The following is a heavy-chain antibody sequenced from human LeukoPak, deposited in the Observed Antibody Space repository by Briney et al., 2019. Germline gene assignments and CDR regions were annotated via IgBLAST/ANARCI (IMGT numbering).Heavy chain of an antibody. J-gene: IGHJ3*02. D-gene: IGHD6-19*01. CDR2: IYYSGST. CDR1: GGSISSSSYY. V-gene: IGHV4-39*07. Sequence: PSETLSLTCTVSGGSISSSSYYWGWIRQPPGKGLEWIGSIYYSGSTYYNPSLKSRVTISVDTSKNQFSLKLSSVTAADTAVYYCATAVAGTIDAFDIWGQGTMVTVSS. CDR3: ATAVAGTIDAFDI.